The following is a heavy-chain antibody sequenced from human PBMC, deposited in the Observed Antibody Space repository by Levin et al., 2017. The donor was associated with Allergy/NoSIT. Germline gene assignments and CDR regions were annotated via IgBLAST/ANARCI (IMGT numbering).Heavy chain of an antibody. CDR2: IYYSGST. J-gene: IGHJ6*03. CDR3: ARNPKDYYDILTGYFPPYYMDV. D-gene: IGHD3-9*01. CDR1: GGSISSSSYY. Sequence: SSETLSLTCTVSGGSISSSSYYWGWIRQPPGKGLEWIGSIYYSGSTYYNPSLKSRVTISVDTSKNQFSLKLSSVTAADTAVYYCARNPKDYYDILTGYFPPYYMDVWGKGTTVTVSS. V-gene: IGHV4-39*01.